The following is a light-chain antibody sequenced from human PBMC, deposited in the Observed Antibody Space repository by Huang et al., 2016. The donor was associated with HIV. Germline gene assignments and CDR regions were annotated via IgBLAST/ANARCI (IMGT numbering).Light chain of an antibody. CDR3: QQYDDVPIS. CDR2: GAS. CDR1: QDINNF. J-gene: IGKJ4*01. Sequence: DIQMTQSPSSLSASVGDRVTITCQASQDINNFLNWYQQKPGKAPKLLILGASNLQTGVPSRFRGSGSGTHFTVTITSLQRDDIGTYYCQQYDDVPISFGGGTKV. V-gene: IGKV1-33*01.